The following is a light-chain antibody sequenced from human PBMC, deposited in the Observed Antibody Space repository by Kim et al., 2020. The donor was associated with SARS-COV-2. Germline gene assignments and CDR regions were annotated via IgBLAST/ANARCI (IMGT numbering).Light chain of an antibody. V-gene: IGLV2-14*03. Sequence: GQSISISCTGTSSDVGGYNYVSWYQQHPGKAPKLMIYDGSNRPSGVSTRFSGSKSGNTASLTISGLQAEDEADYYCSSYTSSSTYVFGTGTKVTVL. CDR3: SSYTSSSTYV. J-gene: IGLJ1*01. CDR2: DGS. CDR1: SSDVGGYNY.